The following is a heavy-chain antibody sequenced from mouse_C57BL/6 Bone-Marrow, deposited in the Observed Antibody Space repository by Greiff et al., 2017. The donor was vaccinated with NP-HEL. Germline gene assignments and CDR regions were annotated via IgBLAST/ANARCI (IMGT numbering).Heavy chain of an antibody. D-gene: IGHD1-3*01. CDR1: GYTFTSYW. CDR2: IDPSDSYT. J-gene: IGHJ2*01. V-gene: IGHV1-50*01. Sequence: VQLQQPGAELVKPGASVKLSCKASGYTFTSYWMQWVKQRPGQGLEWIGEIDPSDSYTNYNQKFKGKATLTVDTSSSTAYMQLSSLTSEDSAVYYCAKSSSPCYFDYWGQGTTLTVSS. CDR3: AKSSSPCYFDY.